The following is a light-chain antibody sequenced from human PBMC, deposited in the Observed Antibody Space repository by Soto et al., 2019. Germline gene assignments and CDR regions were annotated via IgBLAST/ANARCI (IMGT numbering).Light chain of an antibody. V-gene: IGKV3D-15*01. CDR2: GAS. Sequence: EIVMTQSPATLSVSPGERATLSCRASQSVSSNLAWYQQKPGQAPRLLIYGASTRATGIPARFSGSGSGTEFTLRISGLEHEDFAVYYCQHFGNSLWTFGQGTKVDIK. CDR3: QHFGNSLWT. J-gene: IGKJ1*01. CDR1: QSVSSN.